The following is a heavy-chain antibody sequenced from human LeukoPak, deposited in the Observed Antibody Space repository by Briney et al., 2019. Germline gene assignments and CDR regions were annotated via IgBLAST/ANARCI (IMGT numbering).Heavy chain of an antibody. J-gene: IGHJ6*02. CDR2: ISYDGSNK. V-gene: IGHV3-30-3*01. CDR3: AREGYCSSTSCNGMDV. D-gene: IGHD2-2*01. CDR1: GFTFSSYA. Sequence: GGSLRLSCAASGFTFSSYAMHWVRQAPGKGLEWVAVISYDGSNKYYAESVKGRFTISRDNSKNTLYLQMNSLRGEDTAVYYCAREGYCSSTSCNGMDVWGQGTTVTVSS.